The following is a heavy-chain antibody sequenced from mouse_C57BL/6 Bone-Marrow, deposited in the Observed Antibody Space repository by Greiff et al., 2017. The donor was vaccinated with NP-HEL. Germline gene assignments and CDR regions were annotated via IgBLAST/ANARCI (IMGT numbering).Heavy chain of an antibody. CDR2: ISNLAYSI. CDR1: GFTFSDYG. CDR3: ARQAGDYDGFAY. D-gene: IGHD2-4*01. Sequence: EVKLMESGGGLVQPGGSLKLSCAASGFTFSDYGMAWVRQAPRKGPEWVAFISNLAYSIYYADTVTGRFTISRENAKNTLYLEMSSLRSEDTAMYYCARQAGDYDGFAYWGQGTLVTVSA. J-gene: IGHJ3*01. V-gene: IGHV5-15*01.